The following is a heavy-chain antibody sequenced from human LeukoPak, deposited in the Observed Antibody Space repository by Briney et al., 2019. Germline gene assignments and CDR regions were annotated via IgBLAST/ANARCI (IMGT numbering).Heavy chain of an antibody. Sequence: GGSLRLSCAASGVTLSSYAMSWVRQAPGKGLEWVSAISGSGGSTYYADSVKGRFTISRDNSKNTLYLQMNSLRAEDTAVYYCAKEAYYDSSGPWDYWGQGTLVTVSS. CDR3: AKEAYYDSSGPWDY. D-gene: IGHD3-22*01. CDR1: GVTLSSYA. CDR2: ISGSGGST. V-gene: IGHV3-23*01. J-gene: IGHJ4*02.